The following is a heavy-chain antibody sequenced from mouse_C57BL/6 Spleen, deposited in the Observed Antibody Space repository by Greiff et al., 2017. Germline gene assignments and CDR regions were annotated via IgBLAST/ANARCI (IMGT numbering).Heavy chain of an antibody. V-gene: IGHV1-26*01. Sequence: EVQLQQSGPELVKPGASVKISCKASGYTFTDYYMNWVKQSHGKSLEWIGDINPNNGGTSYNQKFKGKATLTVDKSSSTAYMELRSLTSEDSAVYYCARNVWFDYWGQGTTLTVSS. CDR1: GYTFTDYY. J-gene: IGHJ2*01. CDR3: ARNVWFDY. CDR2: INPNNGGT.